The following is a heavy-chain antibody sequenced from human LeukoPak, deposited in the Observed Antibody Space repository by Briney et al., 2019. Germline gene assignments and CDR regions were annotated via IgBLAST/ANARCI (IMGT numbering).Heavy chain of an antibody. Sequence: ASVKVSCKASGYTFTGYYMHWVRQAPGQGLEWMGWISPNSGGTNYAQKFQGRVTMTRDTSISTAYMELSRLRSDDTAVYYCARCHYDFWSGYYKEDRFDPWGQGTLVTVSS. CDR2: ISPNSGGT. V-gene: IGHV1-2*02. CDR3: ARCHYDFWSGYYKEDRFDP. D-gene: IGHD3-3*01. CDR1: GYTFTGYY. J-gene: IGHJ5*02.